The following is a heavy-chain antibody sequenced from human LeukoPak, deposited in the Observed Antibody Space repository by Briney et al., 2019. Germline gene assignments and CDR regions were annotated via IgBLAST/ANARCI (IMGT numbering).Heavy chain of an antibody. D-gene: IGHD6-13*01. CDR1: GFTFSNYW. CDR3: AKVAAAAATIGYFDY. Sequence: GGSLTLSCAASGFTFSNYWMNWVRQAPGKGLVWVSRINSDGSSTSYADSVKGRFTISRDNAKNTLYLQMNSLRAEDTAVYYCAKVAAAAATIGYFDYWGQGTLVTVSS. J-gene: IGHJ4*02. CDR2: INSDGSST. V-gene: IGHV3-74*01.